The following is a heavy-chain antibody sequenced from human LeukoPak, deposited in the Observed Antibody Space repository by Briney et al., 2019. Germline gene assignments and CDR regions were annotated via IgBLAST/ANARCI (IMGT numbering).Heavy chain of an antibody. CDR2: INPNSGGT. D-gene: IGHD6-13*01. CDR3: ARGSGRQQLWFDP. CDR1: GYTFTGQY. J-gene: IGHJ5*02. Sequence: GASVTVSCKASGYTFTGQYMHWARQAPGQGLEWMGWINPNSGGTNYAQKFQGRFTMARDTSISTAYMELSSLRSDDTAAYYCARGSGRQQLWFDPWGQGTLVTVSS. V-gene: IGHV1-2*02.